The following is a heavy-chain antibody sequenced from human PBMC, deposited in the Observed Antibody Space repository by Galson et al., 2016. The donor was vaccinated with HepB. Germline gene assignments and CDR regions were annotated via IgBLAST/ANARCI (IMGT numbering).Heavy chain of an antibody. CDR3: AKDGGYCSDATCYYRNS. D-gene: IGHD2-15*01. J-gene: IGHJ4*02. Sequence: SLRLSCAVSGFTFSSYPMSWVRQAPGKGLDWVSSISGIGGGTSYAGSVKGRFTISRDISKNTLYLQLNSLRAEDTAVYYCAKDGGYCSDATCYYRNSWGQGTLVTVSS. CDR1: GFTFSSYP. CDR2: ISGIGGGT. V-gene: IGHV3-23*01.